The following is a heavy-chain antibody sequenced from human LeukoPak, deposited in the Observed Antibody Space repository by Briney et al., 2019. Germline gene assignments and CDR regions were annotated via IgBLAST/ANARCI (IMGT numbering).Heavy chain of an antibody. CDR2: ISYDGSNK. Sequence: GGSLRLSCAASGFTFSSYAMHWVRQAPGKGLEWVAVISYDGSNKYYADSVKGRFTISRDNSKNTLYLQMNSLRAEDTAVYYCTREGIAVDHLLAAFDYWGQGTLVTVSS. V-gene: IGHV3-30*04. CDR3: TREGIAVDHLLAAFDY. J-gene: IGHJ4*02. D-gene: IGHD6-19*01. CDR1: GFTFSSYA.